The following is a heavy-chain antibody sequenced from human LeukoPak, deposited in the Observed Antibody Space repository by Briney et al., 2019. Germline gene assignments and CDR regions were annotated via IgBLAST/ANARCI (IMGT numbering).Heavy chain of an antibody. CDR2: IYYSGRT. CDR1: GGPICSYY. V-gene: IGHV4-59*01. CDR3: ARGTTVTTLLDY. D-gene: IGHD4-17*01. Sequence: SETLSLTCTVSGGPICSYYWSWLRHPPGKALERIGYIYYSGRTNYNPSLKSRVTISVDTSKNQFSLKLSSVTAADTAVYYCARGTTVTTLLDYWGQGTLVTVSS. J-gene: IGHJ4*02.